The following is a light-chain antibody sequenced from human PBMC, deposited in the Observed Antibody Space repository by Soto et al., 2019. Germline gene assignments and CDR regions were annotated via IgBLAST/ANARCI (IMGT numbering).Light chain of an antibody. CDR2: GAS. J-gene: IGKJ4*01. Sequence: DIQMIQSPSSVSASIGDRVTITCRASQGITNWLAWYQQKPGKAPKLLIYGASNLQSGVPSRFSGSGFGTDFTLTISSLQPEDFATYYCQQANSFFSLTFGGGTKVEIK. V-gene: IGKV1-12*02. CDR1: QGITNW. CDR3: QQANSFFSLT.